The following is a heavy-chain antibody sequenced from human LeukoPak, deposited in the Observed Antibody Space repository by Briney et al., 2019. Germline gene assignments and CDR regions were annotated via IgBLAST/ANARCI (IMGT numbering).Heavy chain of an antibody. CDR2: ITTSSTYI. V-gene: IGHV3-21*01. Sequence: GRSLRLSCAASGLTFSKKAMSWVRQAPGKGLEWVSSITTSSTYISYADSVKGRFTISRDNAKNSLYLQMNSLRAEDTAVYYCARGKYSSGWFDYWGQGTLVTVSS. J-gene: IGHJ4*02. CDR3: ARGKYSSGWFDY. D-gene: IGHD6-19*01. CDR1: GLTFSKKA.